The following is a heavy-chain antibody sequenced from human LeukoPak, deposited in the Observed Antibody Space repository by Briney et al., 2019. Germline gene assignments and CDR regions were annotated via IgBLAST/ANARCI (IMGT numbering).Heavy chain of an antibody. CDR2: IYRGGSI. J-gene: IGHJ4*02. V-gene: IGHV3-53*01. D-gene: IGHD2-8*01. CDR3: SRENGAFSPFGY. CDR1: GFTVSSNY. Sequence: GGSLRLSCAASGFTVSSNYMNWVRQAPGKGLEWVSVIYRGGSINYADSVKGRFTISRDNSKNTMYLQMNSLRAEDTAVYYCSRENGAFSPFGYWGQGTLVTVLS.